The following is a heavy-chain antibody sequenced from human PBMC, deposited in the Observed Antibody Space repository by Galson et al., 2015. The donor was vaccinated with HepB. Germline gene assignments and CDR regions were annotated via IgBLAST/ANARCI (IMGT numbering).Heavy chain of an antibody. CDR3: ARDITVAGKGPDY. D-gene: IGHD6-19*01. V-gene: IGHV3-30*02. J-gene: IGHJ4*02. CDR2: IRYDGGDG. Sequence: SLRLSCAASGFTFNNYGMHWVRQAPGKGLEWVAFIRYDGGDGYYADSVKGRFTISRDNSENTLFLQMNNLRGEDTAIFYCARDITVAGKGPDYWGQGTLVTVSS. CDR1: GFTFNNYG.